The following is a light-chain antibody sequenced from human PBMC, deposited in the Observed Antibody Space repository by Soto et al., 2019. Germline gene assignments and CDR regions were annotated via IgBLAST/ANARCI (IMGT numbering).Light chain of an antibody. CDR2: DVS. CDR3: SSYTSSSTL. Sequence: QSALTQPASVSGSPGESITISCTGTSSDVGGYNYVSWYQQHPGKAPKLMIYDVSNWPSGVSNRFSGSKSGNTASLTISGLQAEDEADYYGSSYTSSSTLFGGGTKLTVL. V-gene: IGLV2-14*01. CDR1: SSDVGGYNY. J-gene: IGLJ2*01.